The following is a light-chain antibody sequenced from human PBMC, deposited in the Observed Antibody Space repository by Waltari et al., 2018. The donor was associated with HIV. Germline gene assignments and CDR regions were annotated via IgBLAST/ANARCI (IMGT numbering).Light chain of an antibody. J-gene: IGLJ3*02. Sequence: QSVLTQPPSASGTPGQRASSPCSGSSSNLGSNIVHWYQQLPGTAPKLLIYSNNQRPSGVPDRFSGSKSGTSASLAISGLQSEDEADDYCAAGDDSLNAWVFGGGTKLTVL. CDR2: SNN. CDR1: SSNLGSNI. CDR3: AAGDDSLNAWV. V-gene: IGLV1-44*01.